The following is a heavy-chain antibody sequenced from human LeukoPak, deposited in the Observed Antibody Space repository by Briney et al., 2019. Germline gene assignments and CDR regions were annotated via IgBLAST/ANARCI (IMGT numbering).Heavy chain of an antibody. Sequence: GGSPRLSCAASGFTFSSYWMSWVRQAPGKGLEWVANIKQDGSEKYYVDSVKGRFTISRDNAKNSLYLQMNSLRAEDTAVYYCARARRPYYYYGMDVWGQGTTVTVSS. CDR1: GFTFSSYW. V-gene: IGHV3-7*03. J-gene: IGHJ6*02. CDR2: IKQDGSEK. CDR3: ARARRPYYYYGMDV.